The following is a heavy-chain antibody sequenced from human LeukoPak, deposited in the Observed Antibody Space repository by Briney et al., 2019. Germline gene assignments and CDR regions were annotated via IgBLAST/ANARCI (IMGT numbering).Heavy chain of an antibody. CDR2: IYRGST. D-gene: IGHD6-13*01. Sequence: SETLSLTCTVSGGSISNYYWSWIRQSPGKGLDWIGYIYRGSTKYNPSLKSRVTISVHTSKNQVSLKLTSATATDTAVYYCARHAAISAAGTAPFDSWGQGTLVTVSS. V-gene: IGHV4-59*08. CDR1: GGSISNYY. CDR3: ARHAAISAAGTAPFDS. J-gene: IGHJ4*02.